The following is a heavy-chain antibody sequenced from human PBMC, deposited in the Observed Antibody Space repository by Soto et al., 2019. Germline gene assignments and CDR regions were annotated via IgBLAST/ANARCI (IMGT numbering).Heavy chain of an antibody. J-gene: IGHJ4*02. CDR2: IIPIFGTA. CDR3: ATGGNYYASSALAY. CDR1: GDSFTSYA. Sequence: QVPLVQSVAEVKKPGSSVKVSCKASGDSFTSYAISWVRQAPGHGLEWMGRIIPIFGTANYAQRVEGRVTITADESTSTANMELSSLRSDDTAVYYCATGGNYYASSALAYWGQGTLVTVSS. D-gene: IGHD3-22*01. V-gene: IGHV1-69*01.